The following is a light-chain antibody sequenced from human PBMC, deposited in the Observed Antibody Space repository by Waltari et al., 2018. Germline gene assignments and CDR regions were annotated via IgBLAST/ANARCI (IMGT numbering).Light chain of an antibody. V-gene: IGKV3-20*01. J-gene: IGKJ1*01. Sequence: IVLLQSLRTLSLSPGERASPSCRASQSVSRFLAWYQQKPGQAPRLLIYAASNRAAGIPDRFSGSGSGTDFSLTISILELEDFAVYYCQHHVRLPATFGQGTKVEIK. CDR1: QSVSRF. CDR2: AAS. CDR3: QHHVRLPAT.